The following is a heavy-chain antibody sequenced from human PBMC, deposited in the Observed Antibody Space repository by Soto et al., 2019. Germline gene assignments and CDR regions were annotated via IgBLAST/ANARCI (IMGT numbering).Heavy chain of an antibody. V-gene: IGHV3-48*01. Sequence: EVQLVESGGGLVQPGGSLRLSCAASGFTFSSYSMNWVRQAPGKGLEWVSYISSSSSTIYYADSVKGRFTISRDNAKNSLYLQMNSLRAEDTAVYYCARGRSGYDYDAGSSWGQGSLVTVSS. D-gene: IGHD5-12*01. CDR1: GFTFSSYS. CDR2: ISSSSSTI. CDR3: ARGRSGYDYDAGSS. J-gene: IGHJ5*02.